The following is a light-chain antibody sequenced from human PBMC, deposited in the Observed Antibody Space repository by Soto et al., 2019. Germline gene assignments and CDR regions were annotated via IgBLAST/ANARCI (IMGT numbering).Light chain of an antibody. CDR2: SDT. J-gene: IGLJ3*02. Sequence: QSVLTQPPSVSGAPGQGVAISCTGTSSNLGAGHNVHWYQQLPGTVPKLLIYSDTNRPSGVPDRFSASKSGTSAVLAITGLQAEDEADYFCQSYDSSLNGVVFGGGTKLTVL. CDR3: QSYDSSLNGVV. V-gene: IGLV1-40*01. CDR1: SSNLGAGHN.